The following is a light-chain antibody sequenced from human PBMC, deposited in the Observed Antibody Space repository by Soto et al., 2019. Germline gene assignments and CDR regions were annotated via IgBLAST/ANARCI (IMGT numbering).Light chain of an antibody. J-gene: IGKJ5*01. V-gene: IGKV2-30*02. CDR2: KVS. CDR1: QSLVHSDGIAY. Sequence: DVVMTQSPLSLPVTLGQPASISCRSKQSLVHSDGIAYFSWFQQRPGRSPRRLIYKVSNRDSGVPARFSGGGSGTDFALKISRVEAEDVGVYYCMQGTHWPITFGQGTRLEIK. CDR3: MQGTHWPIT.